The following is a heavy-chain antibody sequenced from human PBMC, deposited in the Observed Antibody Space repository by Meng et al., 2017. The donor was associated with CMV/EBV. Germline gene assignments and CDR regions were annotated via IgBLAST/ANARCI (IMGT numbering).Heavy chain of an antibody. J-gene: IGHJ4*02. CDR1: YY. D-gene: IGHD2-2*01. V-gene: IGHV1-2*02. CDR3: ARPQNSDIVVVPAATSPPSADY. CDR2: INPNSGGT. Sequence: YYMDWGRQAPGQGLEWMGWINPNSGGTNDEQMFQGRVTMTRDTSISTAYMELSRLRSDATAVYYCARPQNSDIVVVPAATSPPSADYWGQGTLVTVSS.